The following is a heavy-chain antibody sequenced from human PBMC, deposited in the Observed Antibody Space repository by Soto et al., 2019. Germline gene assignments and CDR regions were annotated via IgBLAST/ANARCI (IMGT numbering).Heavy chain of an antibody. Sequence: GGSLRLSCAASGFTFSSYAMSWVRQAPGKGLEWVSAISGSGSSTYYADSVKGRFTISRDNSKNTLYLQMNSLRAEDTAVYYCAKDREWLPGSVDYWRQRTLVTVSS. V-gene: IGHV3-23*01. CDR2: ISGSGSST. J-gene: IGHJ4*02. D-gene: IGHD1-26*01. CDR1: GFTFSSYA. CDR3: AKDREWLPGSVDY.